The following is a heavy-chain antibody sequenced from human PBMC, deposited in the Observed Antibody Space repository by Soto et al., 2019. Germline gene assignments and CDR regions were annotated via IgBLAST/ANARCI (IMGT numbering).Heavy chain of an antibody. D-gene: IGHD3-22*01. CDR3: ASYYDSSGYLAFDY. V-gene: IGHV4-30-2*01. CDR1: GGSISSGGYS. J-gene: IGHJ4*02. Sequence: SETLSLTCAVSGGSISSGGYSWSWIRQPPGKGLEWIGYIYHSGSTYYNPSLKSRVTISVDRSKNQFSLKLSSVTAADTAVYYCASYYDSSGYLAFDYWGQGTLVTVSS. CDR2: IYHSGST.